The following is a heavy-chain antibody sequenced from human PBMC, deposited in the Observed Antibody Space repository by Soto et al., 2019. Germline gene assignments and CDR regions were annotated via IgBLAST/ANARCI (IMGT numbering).Heavy chain of an antibody. CDR2: MNPNSGNT. Sequence: GASVKVSCKASGYTFTSYDINWVRQATGQGLEWMGWMNPNSGNTGYAQKFQGRVTMTRNTSISTAYMELSSLRSEDTAVYYCASLHVWAPNYYGMDVWGQGTTVTVSS. J-gene: IGHJ6*02. V-gene: IGHV1-8*01. CDR3: ASLHVWAPNYYGMDV. D-gene: IGHD2-8*01. CDR1: GYTFTSYD.